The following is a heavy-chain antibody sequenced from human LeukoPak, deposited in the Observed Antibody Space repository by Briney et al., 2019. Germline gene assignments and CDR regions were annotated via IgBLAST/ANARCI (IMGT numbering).Heavy chain of an antibody. J-gene: IGHJ5*02. CDR2: INHSGGT. CDR1: GGSFSGYY. Sequence: SETLSLTCAVYGGSFSGYYWSWIRQPPGKGLEWIGEINHSGGTNYNPSLKSRVTISVDTSKNQFSLKLSSVTAADTAVYYCAGGKGRYCSSTSCLNWFDPWGQGTLVTVSS. V-gene: IGHV4-34*01. CDR3: AGGKGRYCSSTSCLNWFDP. D-gene: IGHD2-2*01.